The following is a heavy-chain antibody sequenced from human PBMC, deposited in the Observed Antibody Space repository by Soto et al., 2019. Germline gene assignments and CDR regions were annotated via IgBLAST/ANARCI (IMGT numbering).Heavy chain of an antibody. V-gene: IGHV1-69*13. CDR3: ASAHVGIAVAGVYFDY. D-gene: IGHD6-19*01. J-gene: IGHJ4*02. CDR2: IIPIFGTA. Sequence: SVKVSCKASGGTFSSYAISWVRQAPGQGLEWMGGIIPIFGTANYAQKFQGRVTITADESTSTAYMELSSLRSEDTAVYYCASAHVGIAVAGVYFDYWGQGTLVTVSS. CDR1: GGTFSSYA.